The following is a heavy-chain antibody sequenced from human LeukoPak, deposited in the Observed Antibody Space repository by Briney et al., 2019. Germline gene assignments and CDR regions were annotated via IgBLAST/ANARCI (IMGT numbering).Heavy chain of an antibody. CDR1: GGSISSYY. J-gene: IGHJ5*02. Sequence: PSETLSLTCTVSGGSISSYYWSWIRQPPGKGLEWIGYIYYSGSTNYNPSLKSRVTISVDTSKNQFSLKLSSVTAADTAVYYCARHGPRTGKGNWFDPWGQGTLVTVSS. D-gene: IGHD2-8*02. V-gene: IGHV4-59*08. CDR3: ARHGPRTGKGNWFDP. CDR2: IYYSGST.